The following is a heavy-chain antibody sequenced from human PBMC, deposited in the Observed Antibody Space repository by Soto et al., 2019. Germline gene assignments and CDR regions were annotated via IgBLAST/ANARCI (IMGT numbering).Heavy chain of an antibody. D-gene: IGHD1-1*01. Sequence: QVQLVQSGAEVKKPGSSVKVSCKSSGGTFSSHSINWVRQAPGQGLEWMGGIIPIFGPANFAKKFQGRVTITADESTTTAYMGLSSLTSKDTAVYYCATGSFTSTGGRIGYHYNAMDVWGQGTTVTVSS. V-gene: IGHV1-69*01. J-gene: IGHJ6*02. CDR2: IIPIFGPA. CDR1: GGTFSSHS. CDR3: ATGSFTSTGGRIGYHYNAMDV.